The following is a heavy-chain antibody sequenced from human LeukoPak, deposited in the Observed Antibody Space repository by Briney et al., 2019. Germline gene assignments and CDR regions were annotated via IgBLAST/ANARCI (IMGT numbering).Heavy chain of an antibody. V-gene: IGHV3-48*03. J-gene: IGHJ6*02. Sequence: GGSLRLSCAAAGFMLSSFEIIWVRQAPGKGLEWLSYISTTGSTIYYADSVKGRFTISRDNAKRSLHLQMNSLRAEDTAVYYCARGGADGMDVWGQGTTVTVSS. D-gene: IGHD1-26*01. CDR3: ARGGADGMDV. CDR2: ISTTGSTI. CDR1: GFMLSSFE.